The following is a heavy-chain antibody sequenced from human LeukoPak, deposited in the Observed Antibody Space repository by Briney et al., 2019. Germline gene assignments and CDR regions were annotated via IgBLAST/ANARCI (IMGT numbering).Heavy chain of an antibody. V-gene: IGHV1-2*02. CDR1: GYTFTGYY. CDR2: INPNSCGT. Sequence: ASVKVSCKASGYTFTGYYMHWVRQAPGQGLEWMGWINPNSCGTNYAQKFQGSVTMTRDTSISTAYMEVSRLRSDDTAVYYCAREHPDLGASDYWGQGTPVTVSS. J-gene: IGHJ4*02. D-gene: IGHD3-16*01. CDR3: AREHPDLGASDY.